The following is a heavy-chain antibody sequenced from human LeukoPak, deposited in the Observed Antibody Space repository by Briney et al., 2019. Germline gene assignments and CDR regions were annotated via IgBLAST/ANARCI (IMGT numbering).Heavy chain of an antibody. V-gene: IGHV4-38-2*02. J-gene: IGHJ4*02. CDR3: ASTRPR. Sequence: SETLSLTCTVSGYSISSGYYWGWIRQPPGKGLEWIGSIYHSGSTYYNPSLKSRVTISVDTSKNQFSLKLSSVIAADTAVYYCASTRPRWGQGTLVTVSS. CDR2: IYHSGST. CDR1: GYSISSGYY. D-gene: IGHD6-6*01.